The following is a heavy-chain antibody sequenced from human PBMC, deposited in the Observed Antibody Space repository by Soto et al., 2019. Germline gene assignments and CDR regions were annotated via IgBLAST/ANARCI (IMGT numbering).Heavy chain of an antibody. CDR1: GGSISSYY. CDR3: ARQPQTPYGSGSYFGP. Sequence: SETLSLTCTVSGGSISSYYWSWIRQPPGKGLEWIGYIYYSGSTNYNPSLKSRVTISVDTSKNQFSLKLSSVTAADTAVYYCARQPQTPYGSGSYFGPWGQGTLVTSPQ. J-gene: IGHJ5*02. CDR2: IYYSGST. D-gene: IGHD3-10*01. V-gene: IGHV4-59*08.